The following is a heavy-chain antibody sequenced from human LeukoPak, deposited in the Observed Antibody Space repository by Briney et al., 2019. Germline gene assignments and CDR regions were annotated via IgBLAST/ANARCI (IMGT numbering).Heavy chain of an antibody. CDR2: MKTDGTRI. D-gene: IGHD3-10*01. Sequence: GGSLRLSCAASGFRFSNSWMYWVRQGPGKGPVWVSRMKTDGTRIEYADSVKGRFTISRDNAKNTLFLQMSSQRVEDTAVYYCARGADHGGSYYPDWGQGTRVTVSS. J-gene: IGHJ4*02. CDR1: GFRFSNSW. V-gene: IGHV3-74*01. CDR3: ARGADHGGSYYPD.